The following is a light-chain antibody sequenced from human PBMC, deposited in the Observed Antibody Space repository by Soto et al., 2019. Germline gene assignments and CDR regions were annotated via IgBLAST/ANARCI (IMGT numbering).Light chain of an antibody. J-gene: IGLJ1*01. CDR2: EVS. CDR3: SSYTRSSTYV. CDR1: SSDVGGYNY. V-gene: IGLV2-14*01. Sequence: QSALTQPASVSGSPGQSITISCTGTSSDVGGYNYVSWYQQHPGKAPKVMIYEVSNRPSGVSNRFSGSKSGNTASLTIAGLQAEDEADCYCSSYTRSSTYVFGTGTKVTVL.